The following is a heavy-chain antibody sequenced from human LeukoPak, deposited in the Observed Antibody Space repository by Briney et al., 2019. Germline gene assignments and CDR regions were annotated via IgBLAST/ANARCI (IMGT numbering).Heavy chain of an antibody. J-gene: IGHJ6*03. V-gene: IGHV1-18*01. CDR3: ARARDDIFTGYRLHYYYYIDD. Sequence: ASVKVSCMASGYSFTSYGISWVRQAPGQGLEWMGWISAYHGNTNYAQKLQGRVSMTTDTSTRTAYMELRSLRSDDTAVYYCARARDDIFTGYRLHYYYYIDDWGKGATVTVSS. CDR1: GYSFTSYG. CDR2: ISAYHGNT. D-gene: IGHD3-9*01.